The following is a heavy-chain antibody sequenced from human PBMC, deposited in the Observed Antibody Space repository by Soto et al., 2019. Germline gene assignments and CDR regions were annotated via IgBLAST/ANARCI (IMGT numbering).Heavy chain of an antibody. CDR1: GFTFSSYA. D-gene: IGHD6-6*01. Sequence: LRLSFAASGFTFSSYAMSWVRQAPGKGLEWVSAISGSGGSTYYADSVKGRFTISRDNSKNTLYLQMNSLRAEDTAVYYCAKPPRGAALYWFDPWGQGTLVTVSS. CDR3: AKPPRGAALYWFDP. J-gene: IGHJ5*02. V-gene: IGHV3-23*01. CDR2: ISGSGGST.